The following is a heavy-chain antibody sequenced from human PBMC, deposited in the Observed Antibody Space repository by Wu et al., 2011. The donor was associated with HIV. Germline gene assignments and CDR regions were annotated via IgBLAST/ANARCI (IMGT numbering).Heavy chain of an antibody. V-gene: IGHV1-2*02. Sequence: QVQVVQSEAEVKKPGASVWVSCKPSGYSFTAYYMHWVRQAPGQGLEWMGWLDPHSGNTNHTRKFWGRVVMTWDTSISTAYMELSRLRSDDTAVYYCARRDHDAFDIWGQGTMVTVSS. J-gene: IGHJ3*02. CDR3: ARRDHDAFDI. CDR2: LDPHSGNT. CDR1: GYSFTAYY.